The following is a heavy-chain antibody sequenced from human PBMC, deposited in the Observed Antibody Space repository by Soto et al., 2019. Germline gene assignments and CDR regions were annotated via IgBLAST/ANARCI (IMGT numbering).Heavy chain of an antibody. J-gene: IGHJ5*02. V-gene: IGHV4-59*01. CDR2: IYYSGST. D-gene: IGHD3-3*01. CDR1: SGSSRSYY. Sequence: PSETLSLTCTVSSGSSRSYYWRWLRQPPEKGLEWIGYIYYSGSTNYNPSLKSRVTISVDTSKNQFSLKLSSVTAADTAVYYCARDGITIFGVVPGGFDPWGQGTLVTVSS. CDR3: ARDGITIFGVVPGGFDP.